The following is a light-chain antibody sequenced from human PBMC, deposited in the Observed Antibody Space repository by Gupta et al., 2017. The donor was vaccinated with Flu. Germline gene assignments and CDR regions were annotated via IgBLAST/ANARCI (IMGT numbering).Light chain of an antibody. CDR2: EVT. Sequence: SITISCTGTSSDVGAHDHVSWYQQHPGKAPKLMICEVTNRPSGVSNRFSGSKSGNTASLTISGLQPEDEADYYCISYTNSNTWVFGGGTKLTVL. J-gene: IGLJ3*02. CDR1: SSDVGAHDH. V-gene: IGLV2-14*01. CDR3: ISYTNSNTWV.